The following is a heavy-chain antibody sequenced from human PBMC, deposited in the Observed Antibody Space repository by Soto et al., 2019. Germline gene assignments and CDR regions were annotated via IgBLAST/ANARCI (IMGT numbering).Heavy chain of an antibody. J-gene: IGHJ6*02. CDR2: ISGSGGST. V-gene: IGHV3-23*01. Sequence: EVQLMESGGGLVQPGGSLRLSCAASGFTFSSYAMGWVRQAPGKGLEWVSDISGSGGSTYYADSVKGRFTISRDNSKNTQYLQMNSLGAEDTAVYYCVKEYGSGSYYNDYYGMVAWGQGPTVAVSS. CDR1: GFTFSSYA. CDR3: VKEYGSGSYYNDYYGMVA. D-gene: IGHD3-10*01.